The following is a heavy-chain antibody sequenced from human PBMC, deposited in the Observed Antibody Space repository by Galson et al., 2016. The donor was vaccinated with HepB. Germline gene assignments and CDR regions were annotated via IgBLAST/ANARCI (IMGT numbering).Heavy chain of an antibody. J-gene: IGHJ6*04. Sequence: TLSLTCTVSGGSIRSGGFYWSWIRQPPGKGLEWIGYIYYSGSTYYNPSLTSRIIISVDTSKNQFSMKLTSVIAADTAVYYCARVAYGGLTGYYGMDVWGKGTTVTVSS. V-gene: IGHV4-30-4*01. CDR1: GGSIRSGGFY. CDR2: IYYSGST. CDR3: ARVAYGGLTGYYGMDV. D-gene: IGHD1-26*01.